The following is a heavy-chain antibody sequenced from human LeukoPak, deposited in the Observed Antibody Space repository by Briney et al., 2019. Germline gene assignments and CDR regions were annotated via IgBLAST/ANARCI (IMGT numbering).Heavy chain of an antibody. V-gene: IGHV1-8*03. CDR3: ATGRLEWLSQSPESFEY. CDR1: GYTLTSHD. D-gene: IGHD3-3*01. J-gene: IGHJ4*02. Sequence: ASVKVSCKASGYTLTSHDINWVRQATGEGLEWMGWVNPNSGNTGYAQKFQGRVTITRNTSISTAYMELSSLRSEDTAVYYCATGRLEWLSQSPESFEYWGEGALVTVSS. CDR2: VNPNSGNT.